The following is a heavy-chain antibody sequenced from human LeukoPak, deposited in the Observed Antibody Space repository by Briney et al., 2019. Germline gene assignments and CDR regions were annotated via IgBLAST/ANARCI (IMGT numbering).Heavy chain of an antibody. CDR2: ISRNSGTI. CDR1: GFTFDDFA. Sequence: GGSLRLSCAAFGFTFDDFAMSWVRQAPGKGLEWVSVISRNSGTIRYVDSVKGRFTISRDNARDSLYLEMNSLRIEDTALYYCAKGDPFDNWGQGTLVTVSS. V-gene: IGHV3-9*01. CDR3: AKGDPFDN. J-gene: IGHJ4*02.